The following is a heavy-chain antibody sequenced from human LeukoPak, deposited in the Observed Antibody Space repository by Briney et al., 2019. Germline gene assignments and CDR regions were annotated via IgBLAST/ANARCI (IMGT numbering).Heavy chain of an antibody. CDR2: ISHEGSNQ. J-gene: IGHJ4*02. Sequence: GRSLRLSCVASGFTFNIYGMHWVRQAPGKGLEWVAVISHEGSNQYYADSVKGRFTISRDSSKNTVFLQMNCLRAEDTAVYFCAKELSSGLPENWGQGTLVTVSS. D-gene: IGHD6-19*01. V-gene: IGHV3-30*18. CDR1: GFTFNIYG. CDR3: AKELSSGLPEN.